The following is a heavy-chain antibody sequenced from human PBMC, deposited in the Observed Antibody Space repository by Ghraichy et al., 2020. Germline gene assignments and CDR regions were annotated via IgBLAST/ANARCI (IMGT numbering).Heavy chain of an antibody. D-gene: IGHD4-17*01. J-gene: IGHJ4*02. CDR2: IYHSGST. V-gene: IGHV4-30-2*01. CDR1: GGSISSGGYS. CDR3: ARGGYGDYTLFDY. Sequence: SETLSLTCAVSGGSISSGGYSWSWIRQPPGKGLEWLGYIYHSGSTYYNPSLKSLVTISVDRSKNQFSLKLSSVTAADTAVYYCARGGYGDYTLFDYWGQGTLVTVSS.